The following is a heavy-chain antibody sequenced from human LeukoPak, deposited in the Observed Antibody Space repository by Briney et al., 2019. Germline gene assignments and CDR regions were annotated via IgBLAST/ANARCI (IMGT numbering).Heavy chain of an antibody. D-gene: IGHD3-3*01. CDR1: GFTFSSYG. CDR2: IRYDGGNK. J-gene: IGHJ1*01. CDR3: AKDQAIFGACPFQH. Sequence: PGGSLRLSCAASGFTFSSYGMHWVRQAPGKGLEWVAFIRYDGGNKYYADSVKGRFTISRDNSKNTLYLQMNSLRAEDTAVYYCAKDQAIFGACPFQHWGQGTLVTVSS. V-gene: IGHV3-30*02.